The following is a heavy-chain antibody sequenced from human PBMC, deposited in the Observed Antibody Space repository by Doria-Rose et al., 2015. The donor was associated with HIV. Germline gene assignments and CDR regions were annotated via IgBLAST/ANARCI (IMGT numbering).Heavy chain of an antibody. D-gene: IGHD6-13*01. V-gene: IGHV2-26*01. CDR3: ARIKSSRWYHKYYFDF. Sequence: QITLKESGPVLVKPTETLTLTCTVSGVSLSSPGMGVSWIRQPPGKALEWLASIFSDDERSYKTSLKRRLTISRRTAKSQVVLTMTDMDPVDTATYYCARIKSSRWYHKYYFDFWGQGTLVIVSA. J-gene: IGHJ4*02. CDR1: GVSLSSPGMG. CDR2: IFSDDER.